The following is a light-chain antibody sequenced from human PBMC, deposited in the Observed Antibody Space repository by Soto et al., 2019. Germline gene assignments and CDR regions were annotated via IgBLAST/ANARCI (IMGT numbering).Light chain of an antibody. V-gene: IGLV1-40*01. J-gene: IGLJ3*02. CDR2: GNS. CDR1: SSNIGAGYD. Sequence: QSVLTQPPSVSGAPGQRVTISCTGSSSNIGAGYDVHWYQQLPGTAPKLLIYGNSNRPSGVPDRFSGSQSGTSASLAITGLQAEDEADYYCQSYYSSLSGAVFGGGTKLTVL. CDR3: QSYYSSLSGAV.